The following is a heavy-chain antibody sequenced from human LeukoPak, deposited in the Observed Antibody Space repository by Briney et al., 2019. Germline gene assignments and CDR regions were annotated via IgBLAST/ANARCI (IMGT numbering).Heavy chain of an antibody. D-gene: IGHD3-16*01. J-gene: IGHJ4*02. V-gene: IGHV4-59*08. CDR3: ARRAINSVMFDY. Sequence: PSETLSLACTVSGDSISTYYWSWIRQPPGKGLEWIGYIHYSGSTNYNPSLRSRVTISVDTSKNQFSLKLSSATAADTAVYCCARRAINSVMFDYWGQGTLVTVSS. CDR1: GDSISTYY. CDR2: IHYSGST.